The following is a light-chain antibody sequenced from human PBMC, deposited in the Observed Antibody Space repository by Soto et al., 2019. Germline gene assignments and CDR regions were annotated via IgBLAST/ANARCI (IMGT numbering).Light chain of an antibody. CDR3: QQYGSSPLLT. V-gene: IGKV3-20*01. CDR2: GAS. J-gene: IGKJ4*01. CDR1: QSVSRSY. Sequence: EIVLTQSPGTLSLSPGERATLSCRASQSVSRSYLAWYQQKPGQAPRLLIYGASSRATGIPDRFSGSGSGTDFTLTISRLEPEDFAGYYCQQYGSSPLLTFGGGTQVEIK.